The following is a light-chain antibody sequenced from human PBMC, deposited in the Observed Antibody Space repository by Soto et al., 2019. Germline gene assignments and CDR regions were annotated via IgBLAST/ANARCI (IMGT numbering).Light chain of an antibody. CDR2: AAS. CDR1: QNIINF. V-gene: IGKV1-39*01. J-gene: IGKJ5*01. CDR3: QQRSNWPLIG. Sequence: DIQMTQSPSSLSSSVGYIVTITFRASQNIINFLNWYQQRPGKAPKLLIYAASSLHSGVPSRFSGSGSGTDFTLTISSLEPEDFAVYYCQQRSNWPLIGFGQGTRLEIK.